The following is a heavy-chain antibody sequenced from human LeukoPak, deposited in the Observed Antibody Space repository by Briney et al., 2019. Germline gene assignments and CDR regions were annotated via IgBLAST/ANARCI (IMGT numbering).Heavy chain of an antibody. Sequence: GGSLRLSCAASGFTFSDYYMSWVRQAPGKGLEWVSIIYSGGSTFYADSVKGRFTISRDNSKNTLYLQMNGLRAEDTAVYYCARGGSYLSAFDIWAQGTMVTVSS. D-gene: IGHD1-26*01. J-gene: IGHJ3*02. CDR2: IYSGGST. CDR1: GFTFSDYY. CDR3: ARGGSYLSAFDI. V-gene: IGHV3-53*01.